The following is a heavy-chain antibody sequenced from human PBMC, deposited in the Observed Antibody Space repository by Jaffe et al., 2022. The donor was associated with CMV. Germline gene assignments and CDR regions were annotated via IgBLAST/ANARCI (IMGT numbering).Heavy chain of an antibody. J-gene: IGHJ5*02. CDR3: ARGGNWFDP. D-gene: IGHD3-16*01. CDR1: GNTFSSYN. Sequence: QVQLVQSGTEVKKAGASVKISCEAPGNTFSSYNIQWMRQAPGQGLEWMGWITVGSSNPNPRYSYKFQDRVTFSRDTPASTAYMELRSLTSEDTAVYYCARGGNWFDPWGQGTLVTVSS. CDR2: ITVGSSNPNP. V-gene: IGHV1-3*01.